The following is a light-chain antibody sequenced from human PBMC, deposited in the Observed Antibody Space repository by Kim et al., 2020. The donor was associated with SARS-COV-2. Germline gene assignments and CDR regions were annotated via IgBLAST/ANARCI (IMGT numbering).Light chain of an antibody. Sequence: SASLGDIVTITCQESRDISNYSNWYQQKPGKAPNLLIHDASKLETGVPSRFSGSGSGTEFTLSITGLRPEDFATYYCQQYDNVPYSFGQGTKLEI. CDR1: RDISNY. CDR3: QQYDNVPYS. V-gene: IGKV1-33*01. CDR2: DAS. J-gene: IGKJ2*03.